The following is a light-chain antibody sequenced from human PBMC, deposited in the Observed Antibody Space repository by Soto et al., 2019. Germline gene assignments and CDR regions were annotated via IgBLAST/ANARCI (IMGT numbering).Light chain of an antibody. J-gene: IGKJ1*01. V-gene: IGKV3-11*01. Sequence: EIVLTQSPATLSLSPGERATLSCRASQSVSSYLAWYQQKPGQVPRLVIYDASNRATGIPGRFSGSGSGTDFTLTISSLEPEDFGVYYCQQRSSWPRTFGQGTKVVIK. CDR2: DAS. CDR1: QSVSSY. CDR3: QQRSSWPRT.